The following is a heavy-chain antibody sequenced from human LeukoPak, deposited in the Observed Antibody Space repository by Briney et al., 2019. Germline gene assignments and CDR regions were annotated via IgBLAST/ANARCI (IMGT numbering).Heavy chain of an antibody. CDR1: GGSISSYY. CDR3: ARMRVADYYYGMDV. D-gene: IGHD2-15*01. Sequence: SETLSLTCTVSGGSISSYYWSWIRQPPGKGLEWIGYIYYSGSTNYNPSLKSRVTISVDTSKNQFSLRLSSVTAADTAVYYCARMRVADYYYGMDVRGQGTTVTVSS. CDR2: IYYSGST. V-gene: IGHV4-59*08. J-gene: IGHJ6*02.